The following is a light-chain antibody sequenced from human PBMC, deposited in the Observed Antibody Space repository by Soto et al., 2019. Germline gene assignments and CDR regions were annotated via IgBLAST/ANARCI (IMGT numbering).Light chain of an antibody. CDR1: QDISSW. CDR2: AAS. Sequence: DIQMTQSPSSVSASVGDRVTITCRASQDISSWLAWYQQKPGKAPKLLISAASSLQSGVPRRFSGSGSGTDFTLVISSLQAEDFATYFCQQGDSFPFTFGGGTKVEIK. V-gene: IGKV1-12*01. CDR3: QQGDSFPFT. J-gene: IGKJ4*01.